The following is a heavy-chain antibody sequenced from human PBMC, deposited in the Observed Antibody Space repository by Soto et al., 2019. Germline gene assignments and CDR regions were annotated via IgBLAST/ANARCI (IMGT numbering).Heavy chain of an antibody. D-gene: IGHD4-17*01. CDR1: GGSISSYY. CDR3: GTISFGYGDYYYYGMDV. Sequence: PSETLSLTCTVSGGSISSYYWSWIRQPPGKGLEWIGYIYYSGSTNYNPSLKSRVTLSVDTSKNQFSLKLSSVTAADTAVYYCGTISFGYGDYYYYGMDVCGQGTPVTVSS. CDR2: IYYSGST. V-gene: IGHV4-59*01. J-gene: IGHJ6*02.